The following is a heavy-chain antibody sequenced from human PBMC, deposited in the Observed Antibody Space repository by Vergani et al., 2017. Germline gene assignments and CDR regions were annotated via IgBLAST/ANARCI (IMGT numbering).Heavy chain of an antibody. CDR3: AREIHEGWYRVDYFDY. D-gene: IGHD6-19*01. J-gene: IGHJ4*02. Sequence: QVQLVQSGAEVKKPGSSVKVSCKASGGTFSSYTISWVRQAPGQGLEWMGRISAYNGNTNYAQKLQGRVTMTTDTSTSTAYMELRSLRSDDTAVYYCAREIHEGWYRVDYFDYWGQGTLVIVSS. V-gene: IGHV1-18*01. CDR1: GGTFSSYT. CDR2: ISAYNGNT.